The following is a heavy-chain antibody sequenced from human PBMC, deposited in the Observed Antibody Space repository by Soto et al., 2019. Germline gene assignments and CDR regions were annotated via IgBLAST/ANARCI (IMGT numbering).Heavy chain of an antibody. Sequence: SDTLSLTCTVSGGSISISSYYWGWIRHPPGKGLEWIGSIYYSGYTYYNPSLKSRVTISVDTSKNQFSLKLSSVTAADTAVYYCARHNGPLYVGYYYDMDVWGQGTTVT. V-gene: IGHV4-39*01. CDR3: ARHNGPLYVGYYYDMDV. CDR2: IYYSGYT. J-gene: IGHJ6*02. D-gene: IGHD3-16*01. CDR1: GGSISISSYY.